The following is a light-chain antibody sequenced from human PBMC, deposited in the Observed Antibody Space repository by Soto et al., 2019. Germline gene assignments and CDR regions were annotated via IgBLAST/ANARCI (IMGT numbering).Light chain of an antibody. CDR1: SSDVGSHDL. CDR3: CSYAGRDVL. CDR2: AGS. J-gene: IGLJ2*01. V-gene: IGLV2-23*01. Sequence: QSVLTQPASVSGSPGQSITISCTGTSSDVGSHDLVSWYQQHPGQAPKLIIYAGSERPSGVSDRFTGSQSGNSASLTISGLQAEDEANYHCCSYAGRDVLFGGGTKLTVL.